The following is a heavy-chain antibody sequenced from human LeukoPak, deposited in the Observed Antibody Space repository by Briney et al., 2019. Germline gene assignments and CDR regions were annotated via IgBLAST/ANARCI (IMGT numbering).Heavy chain of an antibody. CDR1: GFTFSNHW. J-gene: IGHJ6*03. V-gene: IGHV4-34*01. CDR3: ARALIVTPASCYMDV. D-gene: IGHD3-22*01. Sequence: GSLRLSCAASGFTFSNHWMTWIRQAPGKGLEWIGEINESGDTKYNPSLKSRVTISVDTSKNQFSLNVKSVTAADTAVYYCARALIVTPASCYMDVWGKGTTVTVSS. CDR2: INESGDT.